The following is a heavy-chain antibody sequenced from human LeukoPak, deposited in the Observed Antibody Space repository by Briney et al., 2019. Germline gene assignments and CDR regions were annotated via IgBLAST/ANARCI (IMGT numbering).Heavy chain of an antibody. CDR2: IYGADTI. D-gene: IGHD4/OR15-4a*01. CDR1: GFTFGDYA. J-gene: IGHJ4*02. Sequence: GGSLRLSCTASGFTFGDYAMSWVRQVPGKGLEWVSCIYGADTIYYADFVKDRFTISRDSNRNILYLQMNSLRADDTAVYYCARGARGAYFDYWGQGTLVTVSS. CDR3: ARGARGAYFDY. V-gene: IGHV3-66*01.